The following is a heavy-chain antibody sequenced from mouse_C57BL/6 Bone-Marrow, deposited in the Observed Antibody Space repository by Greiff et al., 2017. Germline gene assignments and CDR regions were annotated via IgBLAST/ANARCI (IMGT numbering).Heavy chain of an antibody. V-gene: IGHV1S132*01. CDR2: IYPGTGST. J-gene: IGHJ3*01. D-gene: IGHD3-2*02. CDR3: ARGAGPFAY. Sequence: QVQLQQSGAELVRPGASVKLSCKTSGYIFTSYWIHWVKQRSGQGLEWIARIYPGTGSTYYNEKFKDKATLTVDKSSSTAYMQLSSLTSEDSAVYYGARGAGPFAYWGQGTLVTVSA. CDR1: GYIFTSYW.